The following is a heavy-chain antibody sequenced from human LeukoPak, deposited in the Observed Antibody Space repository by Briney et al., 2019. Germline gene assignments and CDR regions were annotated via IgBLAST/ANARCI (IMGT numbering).Heavy chain of an antibody. CDR2: IIPIFGTA. CDR1: GGTFSSYA. J-gene: IGHJ4*02. V-gene: IGHV1-69*13. CDR3: AGATVGSSGYYYFDY. Sequence: AVKVSCKASGGTFSSYAISWVRQAPGQGLEWMGGIIPIFGTANYAQKFQGRVTITADESTSTAYMELSSLRSEDTAVYYCAGATVGSSGYYYFDYWGQGTLVTVSS. D-gene: IGHD3-22*01.